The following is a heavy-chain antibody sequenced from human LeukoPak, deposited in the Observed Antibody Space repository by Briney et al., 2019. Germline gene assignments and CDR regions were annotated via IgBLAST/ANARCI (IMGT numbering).Heavy chain of an antibody. J-gene: IGHJ3*02. V-gene: IGHV4-59*08. CDR1: GCSISCYY. CDR3: ARETGSGYGEI. CDR2: IYYRGST. Sequence: SETLSLTRTVSGCSISCYYWSWIRQPPGKGLEWIGYIYYRGSTNYNPSLKSRVTISVDTSKNQFSLKLSSVTAADTAVYYCARETGSGYGEIWGQGTMVTVSS. D-gene: IGHD3-22*01.